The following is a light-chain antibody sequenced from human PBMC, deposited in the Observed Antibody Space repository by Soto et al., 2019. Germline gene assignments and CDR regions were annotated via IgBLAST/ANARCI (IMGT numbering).Light chain of an antibody. V-gene: IGLV2-8*01. Sequence: QSVLTQPPSASGSPGQSVTISCTGTSSDVGGYNYVSWYQQHPGKAPKLMIYEVSKRPSGVPVRFSGSKSGNTASLTVFGLQAEDEADYYCSSYAGSNNFGVFGTGTKVTVL. CDR2: EVS. J-gene: IGLJ1*01. CDR1: SSDVGGYNY. CDR3: SSYAGSNNFGV.